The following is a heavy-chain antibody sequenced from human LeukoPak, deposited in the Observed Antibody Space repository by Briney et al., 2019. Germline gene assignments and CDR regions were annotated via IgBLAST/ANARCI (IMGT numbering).Heavy chain of an antibody. D-gene: IGHD3-22*01. CDR2: IYYSGST. CDR3: ARRGYYDSSGYYAH. CDR1: GGSISSYY. Sequence: SETLSLTCTVSGGSISSYYWSWIRQPPGKGLEWIGYIYYSGSTSYNPSLKSRVTISVDTSKNQFSLKLSSVTAADTAVYYCARRGYYDSSGYYAHWGQGTLVTVSS. V-gene: IGHV4-59*08. J-gene: IGHJ4*02.